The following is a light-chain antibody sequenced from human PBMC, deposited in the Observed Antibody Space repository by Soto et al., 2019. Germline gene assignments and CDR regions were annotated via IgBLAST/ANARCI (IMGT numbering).Light chain of an antibody. CDR1: SSDVGGNNY. CDR3: SSFTGTSSV. V-gene: IGLV2-14*01. Sequence: QSALTQPASVSGSPGPAITISSTGASSDVGGNNYVSWYQQYPGKDPKLMVCDVSNRPSGVSNRFSGSKSGNTASLTISGLQAEDEADYYCSSFTGTSSVFGTGTKVTVL. CDR2: DVS. J-gene: IGLJ1*01.